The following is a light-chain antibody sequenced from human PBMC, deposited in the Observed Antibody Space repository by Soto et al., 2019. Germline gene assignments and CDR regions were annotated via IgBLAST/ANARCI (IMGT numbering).Light chain of an antibody. Sequence: QSVLTQPPSVSGAPGQRVTISCTGSSSNIGAGYDVHWYQQLPGTAPKLLIYGNSNRPSGVPDRFSGAKSGTSASLAITGLQAEDEADYYCQSSVSSLSGLVFGTGTKLTVL. CDR1: SSNIGAGYD. CDR2: GNS. V-gene: IGLV1-40*01. J-gene: IGLJ1*01. CDR3: QSSVSSLSGLV.